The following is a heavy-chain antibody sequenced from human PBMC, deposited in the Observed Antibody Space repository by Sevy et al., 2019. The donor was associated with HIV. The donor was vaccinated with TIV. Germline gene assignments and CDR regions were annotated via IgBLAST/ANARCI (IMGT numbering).Heavy chain of an antibody. CDR1: GGSFSGYY. CDR3: ARSNVVVPAAILSSRYYYYYGMDV. Sequence: SETLSLTCAVYGGSFSGYYWSWIRQPPGKGLEWIGEINHSGSTNYNPSLKSRVTISVDTSKNQFSLRLSSVTAADTAEYYCARSNVVVPAAILSSRYYYYYGMDVWGQGTTVTVSS. D-gene: IGHD2-2*02. J-gene: IGHJ6*02. CDR2: INHSGST. V-gene: IGHV4-34*01.